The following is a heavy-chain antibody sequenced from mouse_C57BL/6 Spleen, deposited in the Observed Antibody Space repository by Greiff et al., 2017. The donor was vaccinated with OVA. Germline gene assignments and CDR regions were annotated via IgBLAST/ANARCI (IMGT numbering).Heavy chain of an antibody. CDR1: GYSITSGYY. V-gene: IGHV3-6*01. D-gene: IGHD1-1*01. J-gene: IGHJ3*01. CDR3: ARDRGSYGSTAWFAY. CDR2: ISYDGSN. Sequence: ESGPGLVKPSQSLSLTCSVTGYSITSGYYWNWIRQFPGNKLEWMGYISYDGSNNYNPSLKNRISITRDTSKNQFFRKLNSVTTEDTATYYCARDRGSYGSTAWFAYWGQGTLVTVSA.